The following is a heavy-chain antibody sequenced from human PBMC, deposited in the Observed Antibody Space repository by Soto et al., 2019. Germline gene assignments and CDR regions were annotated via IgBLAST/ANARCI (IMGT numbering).Heavy chain of an antibody. V-gene: IGHV4-31*03. D-gene: IGHD1-26*01. CDR2: INYSGTT. CDR1: GGSFSSDSFI. CDR3: SRDHKWDGMDV. J-gene: IGHJ6*02. Sequence: SETLSLTCSVSGGSFSSDSFIWSWVRQFPGKGLEWIGYINYSGTTYYNPSLRSRITMSVDTSKNQFSLNLSSVTAADTAVYYCSRDHKWDGMDVWGQGPTVTVS.